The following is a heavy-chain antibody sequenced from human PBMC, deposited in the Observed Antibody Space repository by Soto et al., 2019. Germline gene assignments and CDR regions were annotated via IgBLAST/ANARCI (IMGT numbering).Heavy chain of an antibody. Sequence: QVQLVESGGGVVQPGRSLRLSCAASGFTFSSYGMHWVRQAPGKGLEWVAVIWYDGSNKYYADSVKGRFTISRDNSKNTLYLQMNSLRAEDTAVYYCARDRLAGTTVDAFDIWGQGTMVTVSS. CDR1: GFTFSSYG. CDR2: IWYDGSNK. J-gene: IGHJ3*02. V-gene: IGHV3-33*01. D-gene: IGHD1-7*01. CDR3: ARDRLAGTTVDAFDI.